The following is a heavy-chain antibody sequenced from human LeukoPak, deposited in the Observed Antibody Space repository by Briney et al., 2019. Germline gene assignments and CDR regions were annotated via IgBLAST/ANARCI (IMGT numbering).Heavy chain of an antibody. CDR2: ISAYNGNT. CDR1: GYTFTSYG. J-gene: IGHJ4*02. D-gene: IGHD2-8*01. V-gene: IGHV1-18*01. CDR3: ARVGIVLMVYASHFDY. Sequence: ASVKVSCKASGYTFTSYGISWVRQAPGQRLEWMGWISAYNGNTNYAQKLQGRVTMTTDTSTSTAYMELRSLRSDDTAVYYCARVGIVLMVYASHFDYWGQGTLVTVSS.